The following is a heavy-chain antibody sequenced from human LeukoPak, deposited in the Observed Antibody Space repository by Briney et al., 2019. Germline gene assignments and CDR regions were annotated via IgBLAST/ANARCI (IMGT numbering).Heavy chain of an antibody. CDR1: GFGFGNFW. J-gene: IGHJ4*02. Sequence: GGSLRLSCAASGFGFGNFWMSWVRQAPGRGLQWVASMKGDGSPTYYVDSVKGRFIISRDNARNSLYLQMNSLRAEDTAVYYCARLFGGVTTFDYWGQGALVTVSS. CDR3: ARLFGGVTTFDY. CDR2: MKGDGSPT. D-gene: IGHD2-8*02. V-gene: IGHV3-7*01.